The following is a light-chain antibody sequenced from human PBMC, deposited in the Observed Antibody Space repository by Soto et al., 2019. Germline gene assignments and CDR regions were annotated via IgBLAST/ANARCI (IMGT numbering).Light chain of an antibody. J-gene: IGLJ2*01. CDR3: SAYTSSSALI. V-gene: IGLV2-14*01. Sequence: QSALTQPASVSGSHGQSITISCTGTSSDVGAYNYVSWYQQHAGKAPKLMIYEVSNRPLGVSDRFSGSKSGNTASLTVSGLQAEDEAYYYCSAYTSSSALIFGGGTKLTVL. CDR1: SSDVGAYNY. CDR2: EVS.